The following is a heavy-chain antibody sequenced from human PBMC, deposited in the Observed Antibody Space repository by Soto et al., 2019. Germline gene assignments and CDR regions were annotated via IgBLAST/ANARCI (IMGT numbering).Heavy chain of an antibody. CDR2: FYYGGST. CDR1: GASISSSTYY. CDR3: ARHRQAGNTPHWFDP. Sequence: SETLFLTCTVSGASISSSTYYWGWIRQPPGEGLEWIGSFYYGGSTYYNPSLNSRVTISVDTSNNQFSLKLSSVTAADTAMYYCARHRQAGNTPHWFDPWGQGTLVTVSS. V-gene: IGHV4-39*01. D-gene: IGHD6-19*01. J-gene: IGHJ5*02.